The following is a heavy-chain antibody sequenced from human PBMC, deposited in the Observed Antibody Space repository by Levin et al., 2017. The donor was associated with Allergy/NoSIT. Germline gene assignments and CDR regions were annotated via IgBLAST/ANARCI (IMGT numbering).Heavy chain of an antibody. CDR3: ARGYYDSSLQH. D-gene: IGHD3-22*01. V-gene: IGHV3-74*01. CDR1: GFTFSSYW. CDR2: INSDGSST. Sequence: GGSLRLSCAASGFTFSSYWMHWVRQAPGKGLVWVSRINSDGSSTSYADSVKGRFTISRDNAKNTLYLQMNSLRAEDTAVYYCARGYYDSSLQHWGHGTLVTVSS. J-gene: IGHJ1*01.